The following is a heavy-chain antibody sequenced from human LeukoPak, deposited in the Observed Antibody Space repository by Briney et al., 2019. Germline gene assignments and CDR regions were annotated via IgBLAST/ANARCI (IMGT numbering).Heavy chain of an antibody. J-gene: IGHJ4*02. V-gene: IGHV1-2*02. Sequence: GASVKVSFKASGYTFTGYYIHWVRQAPGQGLEWMAWINPNSGGTNYAQKFQGRVTMARDTSISTAYMELSRLRSDDTAVYYCARGETTVTYFDYWGQGTLVTVSS. CDR1: GYTFTGYY. CDR3: ARGETTVTYFDY. CDR2: INPNSGGT. D-gene: IGHD4-17*01.